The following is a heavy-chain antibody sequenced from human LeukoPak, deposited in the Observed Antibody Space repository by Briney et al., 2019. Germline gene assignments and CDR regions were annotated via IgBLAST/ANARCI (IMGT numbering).Heavy chain of an antibody. CDR2: IIPIFGTA. D-gene: IGHD2-2*01. J-gene: IGHJ4*02. CDR1: GGTFISYA. CDR3: ARADCSSTSCYSYYFDY. V-gene: IGHV1-69*06. Sequence: GSSVKVSCKASGGTFISYAISWVRQAPGQGLEWMGGIIPIFGTANYAQKFQGRVTITADKSTSTAYMELSSLRSEDTAVYYCARADCSSTSCYSYYFDYWGQGTLVTVSS.